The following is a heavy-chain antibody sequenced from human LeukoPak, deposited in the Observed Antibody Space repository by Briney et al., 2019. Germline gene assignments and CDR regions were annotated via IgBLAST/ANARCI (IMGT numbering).Heavy chain of an antibody. CDR1: GFTFSSYS. J-gene: IGHJ6*02. V-gene: IGHV3-30*18. D-gene: IGHD5-18*01. Sequence: PGGSLRLSCAASGFTFSSYSMNWVRQAPGKGLEWVAVISYDGSNKYYADSVKGRFTISRDNSKNTLYLQMNSLRAEDTAVYYCAKGIQPRGYYYYGMDVWGQGTTVTVSS. CDR3: AKGIQPRGYYYYGMDV. CDR2: ISYDGSNK.